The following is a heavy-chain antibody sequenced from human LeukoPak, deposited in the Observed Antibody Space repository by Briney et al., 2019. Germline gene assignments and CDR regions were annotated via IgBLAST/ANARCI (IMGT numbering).Heavy chain of an antibody. Sequence: GGSLRLSCAAPGFTFSSYATHWVRQAPSKGLEWVAVISYDGSNKYYADSVKGRFTISRDNSKNTLYLQMNSLRAEDTAVYYCARAPFGSGYPFDYWGQGTLVTVSS. J-gene: IGHJ4*02. V-gene: IGHV3-30*04. CDR2: ISYDGSNK. CDR3: ARAPFGSGYPFDY. CDR1: GFTFSSYA. D-gene: IGHD5-12*01.